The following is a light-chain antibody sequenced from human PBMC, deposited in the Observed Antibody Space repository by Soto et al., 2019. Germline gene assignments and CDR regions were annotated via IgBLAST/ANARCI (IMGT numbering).Light chain of an antibody. Sequence: EVVLTQSPGTLSLSPGETATHSCRASQIVSNSYLAWYQQKVGQAPRLLIYGASSRATGIPDRFSGSGSGTDFTLTISRLEPGDFAVYFCQQYGSSVGTFGQGTKVDIK. CDR3: QQYGSSVGT. CDR2: GAS. CDR1: QIVSNSY. V-gene: IGKV3-20*01. J-gene: IGKJ1*01.